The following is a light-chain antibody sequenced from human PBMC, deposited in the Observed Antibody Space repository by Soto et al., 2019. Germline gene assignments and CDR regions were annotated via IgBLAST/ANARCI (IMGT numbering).Light chain of an antibody. CDR1: QSVSSSY. CDR3: QQYGSSSYT. V-gene: IGKV3-20*01. CDR2: GAS. Sequence: EIVLTQSPGTLSLSPGERATLSCRASQSVSSSYLAWYQPKPGQAPRLLIYGASSRATGTPDRFSGSGSGTDFALTISRMEPEDFAVYYCQQYGSSSYTFGQGTKLEIK. J-gene: IGKJ2*01.